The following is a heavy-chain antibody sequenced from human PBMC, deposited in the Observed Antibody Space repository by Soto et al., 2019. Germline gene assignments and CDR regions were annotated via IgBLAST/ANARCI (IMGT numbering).Heavy chain of an antibody. D-gene: IGHD2-21*02. CDR3: ARDSLTPPTGAAIPNYHYYGLDV. J-gene: IGHJ6*02. CDR1: GGSITSGGYY. Sequence: SETLSLTCTVSGGSITSGGYYWTWIRQHPGKGLEWIGYISYSGATYYNPSLMSRVTISVDTSKKHFSLNLSSVTAADTAIYYCARDSLTPPTGAAIPNYHYYGLDVWGQGTTVTVSS. CDR2: ISYSGAT. V-gene: IGHV4-31*03.